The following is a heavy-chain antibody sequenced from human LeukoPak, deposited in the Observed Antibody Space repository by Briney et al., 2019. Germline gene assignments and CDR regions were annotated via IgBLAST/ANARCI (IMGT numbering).Heavy chain of an antibody. CDR3: AKGRYYGSGSYGPFDY. Sequence: PGGSLRLSCAASGFTFSSYAMSWVRQAPGKGLEWVSAISGSGGSTYYADSVKGRFTISRDNSKNTLYLQMNSLRAEDTAVYYCAKGRYYGSGSYGPFDYWGQGTQVTVSS. CDR2: ISGSGGST. CDR1: GFTFSSYA. D-gene: IGHD3-10*01. J-gene: IGHJ4*02. V-gene: IGHV3-23*01.